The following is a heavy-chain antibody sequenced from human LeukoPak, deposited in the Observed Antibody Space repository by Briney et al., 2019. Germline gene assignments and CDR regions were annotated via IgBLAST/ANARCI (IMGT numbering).Heavy chain of an antibody. J-gene: IGHJ4*02. CDR2: IIPIFGTA. V-gene: IGHV1-69*05. CDR1: GGTFSSYA. Sequence: ASVKVSCKASGGTFSSYAISWVRQAPGQGLEWMGGIIPIFGTANYAQKFQGRVTITTDESTSTAYMELNGLRAEDTALYYCARAFSLRAGYSSGWPYDYWGQGTLVTVSS. CDR3: ARAFSLRAGYSSGWPYDY. D-gene: IGHD6-19*01.